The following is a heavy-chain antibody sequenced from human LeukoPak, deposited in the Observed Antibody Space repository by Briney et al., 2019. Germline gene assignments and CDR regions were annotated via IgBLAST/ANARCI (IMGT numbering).Heavy chain of an antibody. CDR2: VRDSRGST. CDR1: GLTCSSYA. D-gene: IGHD1-26*01. CDR3: AKDRGIAGAEYFDY. Sequence: QPGGSLRLSCAASGLTCSSYAMTWVRQAPGKGQEAGSTVRDSRGSTYSAASVKGRFTVARDNSKNTVYLQMNSLRAGDTAVYYCAKDRGIAGAEYFDYWGQGTLVTVSS. V-gene: IGHV3-23*01. J-gene: IGHJ4*02.